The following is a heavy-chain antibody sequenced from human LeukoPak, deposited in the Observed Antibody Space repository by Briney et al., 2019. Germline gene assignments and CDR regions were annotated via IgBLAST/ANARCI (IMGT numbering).Heavy chain of an antibody. CDR2: VSHGGET. Sequence: SSETLSLTCAVYGASFSDYYWWSWIRQPPGKGLEWIGEVSHGGETKYHPSLKSRVTISLDKSKKQFSLKVYSLTAADTAVYYCARVPAVDGNYYYYYGLDVWGQGTTVTVSS. D-gene: IGHD2-2*01. CDR1: GASFSDYY. V-gene: IGHV4-34*01. CDR3: ARVPAVDGNYYYYYGLDV. J-gene: IGHJ6*02.